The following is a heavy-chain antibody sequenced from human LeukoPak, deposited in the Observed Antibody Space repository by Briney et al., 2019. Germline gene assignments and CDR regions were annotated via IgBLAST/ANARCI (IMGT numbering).Heavy chain of an antibody. J-gene: IGHJ5*02. V-gene: IGHV1-46*01. Sequence: GASVKVSCKASGYTFTGYYMHWVRQAPGQGLEWMGIINPSGGSTSYAQKFQGRVTMTRDTSTSTVYMELSSLRSEDTAVYYCARDADHGDYGRFVWFDPWGQGTLVTVSS. CDR3: ARDADHGDYGRFVWFDP. CDR2: INPSGGST. D-gene: IGHD4-17*01. CDR1: GYTFTGYY.